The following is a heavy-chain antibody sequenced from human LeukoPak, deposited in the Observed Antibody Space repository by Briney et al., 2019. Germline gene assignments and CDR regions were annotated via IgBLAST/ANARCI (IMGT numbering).Heavy chain of an antibody. D-gene: IGHD6-13*01. CDR3: ARVYSSTSGKGMDV. CDR1: GLTFSSYW. Sequence: PGGSLRLSCEASGLTFSSYWMSWVCQAPGKGLEWVANINPGGGTKNYVASVKGRFTISRDNAKNSLYLQMNSLRAEDTAVYYCARVYSSTSGKGMDVWGQGTTVTVSS. V-gene: IGHV3-7*01. CDR2: INPGGGTK. J-gene: IGHJ6*02.